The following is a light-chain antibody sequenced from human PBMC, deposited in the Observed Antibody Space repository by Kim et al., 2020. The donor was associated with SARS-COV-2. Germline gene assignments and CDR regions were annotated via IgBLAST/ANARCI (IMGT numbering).Light chain of an antibody. CDR1: QSVRSTY. CDR2: GAS. V-gene: IGKV3-20*01. Sequence: SPGERATLSCRASQSVRSTYLAWYQQKPGQAPRLLIYGASSRATGIPDSFSGSGSGTDFTLTISRLEPEDFAVYHCQQYGGSPPYTFGQGTKLEI. CDR3: QQYGGSPPYT. J-gene: IGKJ2*01.